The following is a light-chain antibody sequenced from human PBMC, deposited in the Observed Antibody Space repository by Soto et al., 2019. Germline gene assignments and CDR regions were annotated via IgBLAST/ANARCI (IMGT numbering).Light chain of an antibody. CDR3: SSYTSSSFYV. CDR1: SSDVGGYHY. V-gene: IGLV2-14*01. CDR2: DVS. Sequence: QSALTQPASVSGSPGQSITISCTGTSSDVGGYHYVSWYQQHPGKAPTLMIYDVSNRPSGVSSRFTVSKSGNTASLTISGLPAEDAADYCCSSYTSSSFYVFGTGTKLTVL. J-gene: IGLJ1*01.